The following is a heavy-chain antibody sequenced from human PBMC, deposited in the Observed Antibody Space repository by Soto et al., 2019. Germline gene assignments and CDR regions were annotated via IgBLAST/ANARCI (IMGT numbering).Heavy chain of an antibody. J-gene: IGHJ5*02. CDR2: ISGSGGST. Sequence: GGSLRLSCAASGFTFSSYAMSWVRQAPGKGLEWVSAISGSGGSTYYADSVKGRFTISRDNSKNTLYLQMNSLRAEDTAVYYCAKKSDYDFWSFNWFDPWGQGTLVTAPQ. V-gene: IGHV3-23*01. CDR1: GFTFSSYA. CDR3: AKKSDYDFWSFNWFDP. D-gene: IGHD3-3*01.